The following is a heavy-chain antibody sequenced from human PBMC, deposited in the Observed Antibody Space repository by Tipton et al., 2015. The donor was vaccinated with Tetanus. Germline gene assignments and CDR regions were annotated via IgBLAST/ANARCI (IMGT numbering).Heavy chain of an antibody. CDR3: TRANHEFPKKGPFDS. J-gene: IGHJ4*02. CDR2: INHSGYT. CDR1: GGSFSGYH. V-gene: IGHV4-34*01. Sequence: TLSLTCAVYGGSFSGYHWSWIRQSPGKGLEWIGEINHSGYTSYNPSLKSRITISRDTSRNQFSLKLTSVTAADTAVYYCTRANHEFPKKGPFDSWGQGTLVIVS. D-gene: IGHD3-10*01.